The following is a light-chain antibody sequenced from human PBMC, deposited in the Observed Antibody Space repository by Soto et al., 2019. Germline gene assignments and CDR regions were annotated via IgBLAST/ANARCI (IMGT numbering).Light chain of an antibody. J-gene: IGLJ1*01. Sequence: QSALTQPPSASGSPGQSVTISCTGTRSDVGGYNYVSWYQQHPGKVPKLMVYEVNKRPSGVPDRFSGSKSGNTASLTVSGLQDEDEADYYCTSYAGGNNVFGTGTKLTVL. CDR1: RSDVGGYNY. CDR2: EVN. V-gene: IGLV2-8*01. CDR3: TSYAGGNNV.